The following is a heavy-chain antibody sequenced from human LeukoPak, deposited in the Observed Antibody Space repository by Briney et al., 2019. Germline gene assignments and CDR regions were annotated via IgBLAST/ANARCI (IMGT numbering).Heavy chain of an antibody. CDR2: INPSGGST. J-gene: IGHJ4*02. CDR3: ARGGRASIFGVGQVGY. Sequence: GASVKVSCKASGYTFTSYYMHWVRQAPGQGLEWMGIINPSGGSTSYAQKFQGRVTMTRDTSTSTVYMELSSLRSEDTAVYYCARGGRASIFGVGQVGYWGQGTLVTVSS. V-gene: IGHV1-46*01. CDR1: GYTFTSYY. D-gene: IGHD3-3*01.